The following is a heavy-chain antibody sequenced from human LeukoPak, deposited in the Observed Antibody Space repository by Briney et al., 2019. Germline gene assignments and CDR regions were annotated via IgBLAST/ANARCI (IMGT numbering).Heavy chain of an antibody. D-gene: IGHD3-22*01. V-gene: IGHV3-48*01. J-gene: IGHJ4*02. CDR1: GFTFSSYA. CDR3: ARDPFYDSSGYFGY. CDR2: ISSSSNTI. Sequence: GGSLRLSCAASGFTFSSYAMSWVRQAPGKGLEWVSYISSSSNTIYYADSVKGRFTISRDNAKNSLSLQMNSLRAEDTAVYYCARDPFYDSSGYFGYWGQGTLVTVSS.